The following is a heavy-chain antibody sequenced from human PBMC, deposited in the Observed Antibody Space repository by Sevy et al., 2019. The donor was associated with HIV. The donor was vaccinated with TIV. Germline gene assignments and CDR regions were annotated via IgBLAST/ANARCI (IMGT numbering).Heavy chain of an antibody. D-gene: IGHD3-10*01. V-gene: IGHV3-15*01. J-gene: IGHJ3*02. Sequence: GGSLRLSCAASGFTFSNAWMSWVRQAPGKGLEWVGRIKSKTDGGTTDYAAPVKGRFTISRDDSKNTLYLQMNSLKTEDTAVYYGTTDPSRRSMVRGVIIAGDAFDIWGQGTMVTVSS. CDR2: IKSKTDGGTT. CDR1: GFTFSNAW. CDR3: TTDPSRRSMVRGVIIAGDAFDI.